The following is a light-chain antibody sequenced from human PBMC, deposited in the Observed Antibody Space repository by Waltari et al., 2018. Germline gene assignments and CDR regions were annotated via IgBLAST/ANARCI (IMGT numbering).Light chain of an antibody. CDR3: QQTSSWPLT. V-gene: IGKV3-11*01. Sequence: EIVLTQSPATLSLSPGERATLSCRASQSVGSYLAWYQQKPGQAPRLLIYDASSRATGVPARFSGSGSGTEFTLTISSLEPEDFAVYFCQQTSSWPLTFGGGTKVEIK. CDR2: DAS. CDR1: QSVGSY. J-gene: IGKJ4*01.